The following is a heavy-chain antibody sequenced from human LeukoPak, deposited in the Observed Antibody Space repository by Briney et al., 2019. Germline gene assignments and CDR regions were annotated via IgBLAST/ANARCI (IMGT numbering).Heavy chain of an antibody. D-gene: IGHD3-10*01. CDR2: ISSSSSTI. CDR3: ARDVGGPQSSGSYFP. CDR1: GFTVTTNY. J-gene: IGHJ5*02. V-gene: IGHV3-48*02. Sequence: GGSLRLSCAASGFTVTTNYMTWVRQAPGKGLEWVSYISSSSSTIYYADSVKGRFTISRDNAKNSLYLQMNSLRDEDTAVYYCARDVGGPQSSGSYFPWGEGTLVTVSS.